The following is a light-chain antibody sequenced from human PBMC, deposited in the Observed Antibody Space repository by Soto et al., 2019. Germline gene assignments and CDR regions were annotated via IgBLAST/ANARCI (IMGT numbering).Light chain of an antibody. CDR2: GIS. CDR3: QQYITLPHT. CDR1: QSVTNNF. V-gene: IGKV3-20*01. J-gene: IGKJ2*01. Sequence: ENVLTQSPGTLSLSPGERATLSCRASQSVTNNFFAWYQQKPGQAPRLLIYGISSRATGIPDRFSGSGSGTDFTLTISRLEPEDFVVYYCQQYITLPHTFGQGTK.